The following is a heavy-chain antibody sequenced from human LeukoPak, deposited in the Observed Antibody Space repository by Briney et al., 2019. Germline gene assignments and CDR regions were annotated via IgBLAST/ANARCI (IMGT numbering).Heavy chain of an antibody. CDR2: ISYREST. CDR1: GGSISGYY. D-gene: IGHD5/OR15-5a*01. J-gene: IGHJ3*02. Sequence: PSETLSLTCTVSGGSISGYYWSWVRQPPGKGPEGIGYISYRESTSYNPSLMSRVTISLDTSKNQFSLKLTSVTAADTAVYYCARDKGLPQTFDIWGQGTMVTVSS. V-gene: IGHV4-59*01. CDR3: ARDKGLPQTFDI.